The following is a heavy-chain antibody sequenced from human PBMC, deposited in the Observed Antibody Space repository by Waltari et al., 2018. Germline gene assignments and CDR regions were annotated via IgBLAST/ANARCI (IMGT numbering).Heavy chain of an antibody. CDR1: GGTFSSYA. CDR3: AREEHSSSPRGWFDP. Sequence: QVQLVQSGAEVKKPGSSVKVSCKASGGTFSSYAISWVRQAPGQGLEWMGGIIPIFGTANYAQRFQGRVTITADESTSTAYMERSSLRSEDTAVYYCAREEHSSSPRGWFDPWGQGTLVTVSS. V-gene: IGHV1-69*01. D-gene: IGHD6-6*01. CDR2: IIPIFGTA. J-gene: IGHJ5*02.